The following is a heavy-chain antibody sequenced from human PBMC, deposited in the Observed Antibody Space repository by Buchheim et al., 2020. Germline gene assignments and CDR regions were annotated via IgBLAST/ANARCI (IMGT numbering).Heavy chain of an antibody. V-gene: IGHV3-23*01. D-gene: IGHD3-10*01. CDR2: MTSSGGNT. Sequence: EVQLLESGGGLVQPGGSLRLSCRASGFTFSSYAMSWVRQAPGMGLEWVSTMTSSGGNTYYEDSVQGRFTVSRDNSKNTMYLQMISLRAEDTAAYYCAKIGHYYCSGNLYYYYGLDVWGQGTT. CDR3: AKIGHYYCSGNLYYYYGLDV. J-gene: IGHJ6*02. CDR1: GFTFSSYA.